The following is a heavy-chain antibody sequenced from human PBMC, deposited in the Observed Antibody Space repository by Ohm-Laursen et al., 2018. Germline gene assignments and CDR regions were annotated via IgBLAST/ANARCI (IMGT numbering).Heavy chain of an antibody. V-gene: IGHV3-9*01. CDR1: GFTFDDYA. J-gene: IGHJ4*02. Sequence: SLRLSCAASGFTFDDYAMHWVRQAPGKGLEWVSGISWNSGSIGYADSVKGRFTISRDNAKNSLYLQMNSLRAEDTALYYYAKSWGIAVAGPFDYWGQGTLVTVSS. D-gene: IGHD6-19*01. CDR3: AKSWGIAVAGPFDY. CDR2: ISWNSGSI.